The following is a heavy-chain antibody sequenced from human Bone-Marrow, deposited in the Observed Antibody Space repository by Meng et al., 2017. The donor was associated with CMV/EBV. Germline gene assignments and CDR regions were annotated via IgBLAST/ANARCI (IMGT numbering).Heavy chain of an antibody. Sequence: SGESSSSGGYYWSWIREHPGKGLEWIGYSYYSGSTYYNPSLKSRVTISVDTSKNQFSLKLSSVTAADTAVYYCARGMNLDDSSGPWQHWGQGTLVTVSS. CDR3: ARGMNLDDSSGPWQH. V-gene: IGHV4-31*02. D-gene: IGHD3-22*01. CDR1: GESSSSGGYY. J-gene: IGHJ4*02. CDR2: SYYSGST.